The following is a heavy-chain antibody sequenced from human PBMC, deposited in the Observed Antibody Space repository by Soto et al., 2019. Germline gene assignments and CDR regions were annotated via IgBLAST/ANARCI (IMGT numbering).Heavy chain of an antibody. J-gene: IGHJ4*02. CDR3: ARFCSSTSCYRQFDY. CDR1: GFSFSDYE. Sequence: LRLSCAASGFSFSDYEMNWVRQAPGKGLEWVSYISTTAGTIYYADSVRGRFTISRDNTKNSLYLQMNSLRAEDTAVYYCARFCSSTSCYRQFDYWGQGTLVTVSS. D-gene: IGHD2-2*02. CDR2: ISTTAGTI. V-gene: IGHV3-48*03.